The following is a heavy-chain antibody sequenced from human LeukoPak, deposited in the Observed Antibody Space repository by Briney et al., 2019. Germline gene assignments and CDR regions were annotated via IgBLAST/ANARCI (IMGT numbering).Heavy chain of an antibody. V-gene: IGHV3-66*02. Sequence: GGSLRLSCAASGFTVSSNYMSWVRQAPGKGLEWVSVIYSGGSTYYADSVKGRFNISRDNSKNTLYLQMDSLRTEDTAVYYCARSAPTYYFDYWGQGTLVTVSS. CDR1: GFTVSSNY. CDR2: IYSGGST. D-gene: IGHD2/OR15-2a*01. J-gene: IGHJ4*01. CDR3: ARSAPTYYFDY.